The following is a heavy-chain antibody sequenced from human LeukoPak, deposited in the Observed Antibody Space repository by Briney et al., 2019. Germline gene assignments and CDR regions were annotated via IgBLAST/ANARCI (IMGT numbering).Heavy chain of an antibody. V-gene: IGHV3-48*03. Sequence: PGGSLRLSCAASGFTFSSYEMNWVRQAPGKGLEWVSYISSSGSTIYYADSVKGRFTISRDNAKNSLYLQMNSLRAEDTAVYYCARDLLDSSGCYRRTYLIDYWGQGTLVTVSS. CDR3: ARDLLDSSGCYRRTYLIDY. CDR1: GFTFSSYE. J-gene: IGHJ4*02. D-gene: IGHD6-19*01. CDR2: ISSSGSTI.